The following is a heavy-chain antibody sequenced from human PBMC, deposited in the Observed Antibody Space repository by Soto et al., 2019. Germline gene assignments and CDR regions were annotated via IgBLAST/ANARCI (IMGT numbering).Heavy chain of an antibody. Sequence: PGESLKISCKGSGYSFATYWIDWVRQMPGKGLEWMGIIYPGDSDTRYSPSFQGQVTISADKSISTAYLQWSSLKASDTAMYYCARWSAGYYSLGDYWGQGTLVTVSS. CDR1: GYSFATYW. D-gene: IGHD3-9*01. CDR3: ARWSAGYYSLGDY. V-gene: IGHV5-51*01. CDR2: IYPGDSDT. J-gene: IGHJ4*02.